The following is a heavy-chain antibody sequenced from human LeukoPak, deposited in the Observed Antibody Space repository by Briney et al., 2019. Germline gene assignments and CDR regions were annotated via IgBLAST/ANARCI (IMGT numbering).Heavy chain of an antibody. V-gene: IGHV1-3*01. Sequence: ASVKVSCKASGYTFTSYAMHWVRQAPGQRLEWMGWINAGNGNTKYSQKFQGRVTITRDTSASTAYMELSSLRSEDTAVYYCARREMATIIAFDIWGQGTMVTVSS. CDR2: INAGNGNT. J-gene: IGHJ3*02. D-gene: IGHD5-24*01. CDR1: GYTFTSYA. CDR3: ARREMATIIAFDI.